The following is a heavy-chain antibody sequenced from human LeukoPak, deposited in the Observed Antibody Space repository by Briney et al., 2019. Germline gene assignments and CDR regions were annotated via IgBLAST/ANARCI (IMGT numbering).Heavy chain of an antibody. D-gene: IGHD3-10*01. V-gene: IGHV1-2*02. J-gene: IGHJ5*02. Sequence: ASVKVSCKASGYTFTGYYMHWVRQAPGQGLEWMGWINPNSGGTNYAQKFQGRVTMTRGTSISTAYMELSRLRSDDTAVYYCARDSSWLDNWFDPWGQGTLVTVSS. CDR2: INPNSGGT. CDR1: GYTFTGYY. CDR3: ARDSSWLDNWFDP.